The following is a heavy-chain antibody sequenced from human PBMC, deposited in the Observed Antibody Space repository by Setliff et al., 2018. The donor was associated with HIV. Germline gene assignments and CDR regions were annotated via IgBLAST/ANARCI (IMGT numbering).Heavy chain of an antibody. V-gene: IGHV3-23*01. CDR3: AKVDNGHCTSASCRDFDY. CDR2: IDPSGSRI. D-gene: IGHD2-2*03. Sequence: SLRLSCAASEFPLSGYSMSWVRQVPGKGLEWVTAIDPSGSRIFYSDSVKGRFTISRDNSKNTLYLQMNSLTAEDTAVYYCAKVDNGHCTSASCRDFDYWGQGTLVTVSS. J-gene: IGHJ4*02. CDR1: EFPLSGYS.